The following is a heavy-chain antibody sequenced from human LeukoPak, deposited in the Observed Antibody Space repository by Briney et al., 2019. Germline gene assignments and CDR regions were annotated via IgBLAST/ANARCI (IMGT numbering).Heavy chain of an antibody. J-gene: IGHJ4*02. D-gene: IGHD2-21*01. CDR2: IYTSGST. V-gene: IGHV4-4*09. CDR1: GGSISSYY. CDR3: ARTDYYFDY. Sequence: SETLSLTCTVSGGSISSYYWSWIRQPPGKGLEWIGYIYTSGSTNYNPSLKSRVTISVDTSKNQFSLKLSSVTAADTAVYYCARTDYYFDYWGQGTLVTVSS.